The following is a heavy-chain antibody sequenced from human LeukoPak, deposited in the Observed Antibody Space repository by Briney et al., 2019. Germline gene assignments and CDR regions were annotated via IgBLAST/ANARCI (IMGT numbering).Heavy chain of an antibody. CDR3: ARRGYSYGQYYFDY. CDR1: GYTFTSYV. J-gene: IGHJ4*02. Sequence: GASVKVSCKASGYTFTSYVISWVRQSPGQGLEWMGWISAYNGNTNYAQKLQGRVTMTTDTSTSTAYMELRSLRSDDTAVYYCARRGYSYGQYYFDYWGQGTLVTVSS. V-gene: IGHV1-18*01. D-gene: IGHD5-18*01. CDR2: ISAYNGNT.